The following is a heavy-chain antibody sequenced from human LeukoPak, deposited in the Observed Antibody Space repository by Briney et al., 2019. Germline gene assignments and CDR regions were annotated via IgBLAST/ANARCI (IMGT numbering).Heavy chain of an antibody. V-gene: IGHV3-7*01. D-gene: IGHD6-19*01. CDR2: IKEDGSWR. J-gene: IGHJ4*02. CDR3: ARDRGWYHADS. Sequence: GGSLRLSCAASGFTFSSSWMGWARQAPGKGLEWVANIKEDGSWRHYAVSVQGRFTISRDNAKNSLYLQMNSLRAEDTAVYYCARDRGWYHADSWGQGTLVTVSS. CDR1: GFTFSSSW.